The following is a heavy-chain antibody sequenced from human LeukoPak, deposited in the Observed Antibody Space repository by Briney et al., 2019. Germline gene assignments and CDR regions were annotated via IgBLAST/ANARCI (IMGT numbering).Heavy chain of an antibody. D-gene: IGHD2-15*01. J-gene: IGHJ4*02. V-gene: IGHV4-59*01. CDR2: IYYSGNT. CDR1: GGSISSYY. Sequence: SSETLSLTCAVSGGSISSYYWSWIRQPPGKGLEWIGYIYYSGNTNYNPSLKSRGTISVDTSKNQFSLKLTSVTAADTAMYYCARVRCISASSGGSCHPHSDYWGQGTLVTVSS. CDR3: ARVRCISASSGGSCHPHSDY.